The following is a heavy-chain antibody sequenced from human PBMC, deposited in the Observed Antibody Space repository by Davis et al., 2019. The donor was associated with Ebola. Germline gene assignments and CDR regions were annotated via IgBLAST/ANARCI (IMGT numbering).Heavy chain of an antibody. Sequence: AASVKVSCKASGYTFTSYYMHWVRQAPGQGLEWMGIINPSGGSTSYAQKLQGRVTMTTDTSTSTAYMELRSLRSDDTAVYYCATDRGYSYGYDYWGQGTLVTVSS. CDR3: ATDRGYSYGYDY. CDR1: GYTFTSYY. V-gene: IGHV1-46*01. J-gene: IGHJ4*02. CDR2: INPSGGST. D-gene: IGHD5-18*01.